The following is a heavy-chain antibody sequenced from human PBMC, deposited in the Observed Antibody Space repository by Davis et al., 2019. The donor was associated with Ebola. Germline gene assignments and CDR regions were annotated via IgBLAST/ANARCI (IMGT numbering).Heavy chain of an antibody. J-gene: IGHJ5*02. CDR3: ARGGGLYSGYRRFDP. V-gene: IGHV1-3*01. D-gene: IGHD3-22*01. Sequence: ASVKVSCKASGYTFTSYAMHWVRQAPGQRLEWMGWINAGNGNTKYSQKFQGRVTITRDTSASTAYMELSSLRSEDTAVYYCARGGGLYSGYRRFDPWGQGTLVTVSS. CDR1: GYTFTSYA. CDR2: INAGNGNT.